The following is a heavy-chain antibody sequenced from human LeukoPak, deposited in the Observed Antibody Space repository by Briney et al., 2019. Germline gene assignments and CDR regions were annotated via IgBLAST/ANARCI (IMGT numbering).Heavy chain of an antibody. CDR2: TRDDASKT. J-gene: IGHJ4*02. D-gene: IGHD2-15*01. V-gene: IGHV3-30*02. CDR1: GFTFRSYG. Sequence: GGSLTVSCTGSGFTFRSYGMHWVRQAPGKGLEWVAYTRDDASKTWYGGSVKGRFTISRDNSKNTLYLHMNSVRGEDTAMYYCANGDCRGGRCSSGAHWGQGTLVTVSS. CDR3: ANGDCRGGRCSSGAH.